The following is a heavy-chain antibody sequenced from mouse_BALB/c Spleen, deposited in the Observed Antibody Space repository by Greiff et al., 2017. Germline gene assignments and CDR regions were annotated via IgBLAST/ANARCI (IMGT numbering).Heavy chain of an antibody. J-gene: IGHJ4*01. V-gene: IGHV2-9*02. Sequence: QVQLKESGPGLVAPSQSLSITCTASGFSLTSYGVHWVRQPPGKGLEWLGVIWAGGSTNYNSALMSRLSISKDNSKSQVFLTMNRLQTDDTAMYYCAREVRRYYYAMDYWGQGTSVTVSS. CDR1: GFSLTSYG. CDR2: IWAGGST. D-gene: IGHD2-14*01. CDR3: AREVRRYYYAMDY.